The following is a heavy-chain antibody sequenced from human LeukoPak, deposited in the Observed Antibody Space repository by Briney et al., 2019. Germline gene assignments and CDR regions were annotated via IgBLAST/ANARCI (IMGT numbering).Heavy chain of an antibody. J-gene: IGHJ4*02. Sequence: GGSLRLSCEASGVTLSSYAMSWVRQAPGKGLEWVSSISGSGGNTYYADYVKGRFTISRDNSKDTLYLQMNNLRAEDTAVYFCAKEGFDYWGQGTLVTVSS. V-gene: IGHV3-23*01. CDR2: ISGSGGNT. CDR1: GVTLSSYA. CDR3: AKEGFDY.